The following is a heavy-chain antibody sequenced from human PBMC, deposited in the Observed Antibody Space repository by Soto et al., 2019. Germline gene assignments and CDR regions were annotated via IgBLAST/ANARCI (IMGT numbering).Heavy chain of an antibody. Sequence: SQTLSLTCVDSGDTVSSNSVAWNWVRQSPSRGLEWLGRTYYRSRWYSDYAVSVRSRIDINADTSKNQVSPQLNSVTPEDTAVYYCARSEEGSDYYYYGMDVCGQGTTAPVCS. CDR2: TYYRSRWYS. CDR3: ARSEEGSDYYYYGMDV. D-gene: IGHD3-10*01. CDR1: GDTVSSNSVA. V-gene: IGHV6-1*01. J-gene: IGHJ6*01.